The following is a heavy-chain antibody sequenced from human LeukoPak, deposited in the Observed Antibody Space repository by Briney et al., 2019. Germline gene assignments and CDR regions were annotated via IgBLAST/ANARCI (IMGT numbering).Heavy chain of an antibody. CDR2: IYTSGST. D-gene: IGHD6-13*01. J-gene: IGHJ4*02. Sequence: SETLSLTCTVSGGSISNYYWSWIRQPPGKGLEWIGRIYTSGSTNYNPSLKSRVTMSVDTSKNQFSLKLSSVTAADTAVYYCARARSSSWYFDYWGQGTLVTVSS. V-gene: IGHV4-4*07. CDR3: ARARSSSWYFDY. CDR1: GGSISNYY.